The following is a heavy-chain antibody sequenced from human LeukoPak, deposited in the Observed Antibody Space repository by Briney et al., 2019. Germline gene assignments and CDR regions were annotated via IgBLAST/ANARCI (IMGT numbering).Heavy chain of an antibody. CDR3: VRKALGYRLGYGDY. Sequence: GGSLRLSCAASGFTFSTYSMNWVRQAPGKGLEWVSSISSSSSYIYYADSVKGRFTISRDNAKNSLYLQMNSLRAEDTAVYFCVRKALGYRLGYGDYWGQGTLVTASS. J-gene: IGHJ4*02. V-gene: IGHV3-21*04. CDR2: ISSSSSYI. D-gene: IGHD5-12*01. CDR1: GFTFSTYS.